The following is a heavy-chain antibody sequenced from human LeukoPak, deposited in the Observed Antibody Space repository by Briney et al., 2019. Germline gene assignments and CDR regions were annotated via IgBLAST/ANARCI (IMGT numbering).Heavy chain of an antibody. D-gene: IGHD2-2*01. V-gene: IGHV3-74*01. CDR2: INSNGSST. Sequence: PGGSLRLSCAASGFTFSDYYMSWIRQAPGKGLVWVSRINSNGSSTNYADSVKGRFTISRDNAKNTLYLQMNSLRGEDTAVYYCARAEDCTSTSCPRAFDNWGQGTMVTVSS. CDR1: GFTFSDYY. J-gene: IGHJ3*02. CDR3: ARAEDCTSTSCPRAFDN.